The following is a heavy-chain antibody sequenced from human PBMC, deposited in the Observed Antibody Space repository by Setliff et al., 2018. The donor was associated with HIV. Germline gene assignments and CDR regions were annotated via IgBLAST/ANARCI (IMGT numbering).Heavy chain of an antibody. V-gene: IGHV3-30-3*01. CDR2: ISSAGSNK. CDR3: SRDQSPELLIWFGDFGY. D-gene: IGHD3-10*01. J-gene: IGHJ4*02. Sequence: PGGSLRLSCAASGFTFDDYAMHWVRQVPGKGLEWVAGISSAGSNKYYADSVRGRFSISRDNSKNTLFLQMNSLRAEDTAMYYCSRDQSPELLIWFGDFGYWGQGMQVTVSS. CDR1: GFTFDDYA.